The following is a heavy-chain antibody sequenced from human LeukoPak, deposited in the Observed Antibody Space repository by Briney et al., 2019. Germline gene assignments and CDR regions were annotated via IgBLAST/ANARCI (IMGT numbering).Heavy chain of an antibody. D-gene: IGHD3-3*01. CDR1: GYTFTSYD. CDR3: ARGGFWSGYIDY. CDR2: INPNSGGT. Sequence: ASVKVSCKASGYTFTSYDINWVRQAPGQGLEWMGWINPNSGGTIYAQRFQGRVTMTRDTSISTAYMELSRLRSDDTAVYYCARGGFWSGYIDYWGQGTLVTVSS. V-gene: IGHV1-2*02. J-gene: IGHJ4*02.